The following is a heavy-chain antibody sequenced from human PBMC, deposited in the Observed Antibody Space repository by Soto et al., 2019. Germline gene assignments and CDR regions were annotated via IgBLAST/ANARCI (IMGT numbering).Heavy chain of an antibody. CDR3: VQTTGWPGFDF. Sequence: EVPLVESGGGLIQPGGSLRLSCAASGFAVSSKYMTWVRQAPGKGLEWVSVIYGGGTTYYADSVKGRFTIPRDTSKNTLCLQMNSLRAEDTAVYYCVQTTGWPGFDFWGQGTLVTVSS. D-gene: IGHD6-19*01. J-gene: IGHJ4*02. CDR1: GFAVSSKY. V-gene: IGHV3-53*01. CDR2: IYGGGTT.